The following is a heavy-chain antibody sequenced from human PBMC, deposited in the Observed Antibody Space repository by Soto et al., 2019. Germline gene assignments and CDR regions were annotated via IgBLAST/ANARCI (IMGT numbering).Heavy chain of an antibody. V-gene: IGHV1-69*02. CDR3: ARFPQTAIVGAADFDY. CDR1: GGTFSSYI. J-gene: IGHJ4*02. CDR2: IIPILGIA. Sequence: QVQLVQSGAEVKKPGSSVKVSCKASGGTFSSYIISWVRQAPGQGLEWMGRIIPILGIANYAQKFQGRVTITEDKSTSTAYMELSSLRSEDTAVYYCARFPQTAIVGAADFDYWGQGTLVTVSS. D-gene: IGHD1-26*01.